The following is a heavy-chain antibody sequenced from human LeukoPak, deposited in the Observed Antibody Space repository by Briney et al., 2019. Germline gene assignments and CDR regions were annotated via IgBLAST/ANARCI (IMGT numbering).Heavy chain of an antibody. CDR3: ARDQYDTWSRRGNFDS. CDR1: GFTFGKYW. J-gene: IGHJ4*02. CDR2: IKLDGSEK. D-gene: IGHD3-3*01. V-gene: IGHV3-7*03. Sequence: GGSLRLSCVASGFTFGKYWMSWVRQAPGKGLEWVANIKLDGSEKNYVDSVKGRFTISGDNTKNSLYLQMNSLRVEDTAVFYCARDQYDTWSRRGNFDSWGQGTLVIVSS.